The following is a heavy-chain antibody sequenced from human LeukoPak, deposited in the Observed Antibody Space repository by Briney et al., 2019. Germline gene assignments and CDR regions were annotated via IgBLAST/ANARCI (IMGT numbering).Heavy chain of an antibody. J-gene: IGHJ4*02. D-gene: IGHD3-16*01. CDR1: GFTFSSYS. CDR2: IYSGGST. V-gene: IGHV3-66*01. CDR3: ARLGPRFGGVIDY. Sequence: PGGSLRLSCAASGFTFSSYSMNWVRQAPGKGLEWVSVIYSGGSTYYADSVKGRFTISRDNSKNTLYLQMNSLRAEDTAVYYCARLGPRFGGVIDYWGQGTLVTVSS.